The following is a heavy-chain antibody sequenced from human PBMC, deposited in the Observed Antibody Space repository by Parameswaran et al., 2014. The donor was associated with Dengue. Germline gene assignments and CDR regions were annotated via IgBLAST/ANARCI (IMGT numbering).Heavy chain of an antibody. V-gene: IGHV6-1*01. Sequence: SQTLSLTCAISGDSVSSNSAAWNWIRQSPSRGLEWLGRAYYMSRWYHDYAVSVKSRMTINPDTSKNQFSLQLNSVTPEDTAVYYCARVVRQWLDGDDYYYYYGMDVWGQGTTVTVSS. CDR3: ARVVRQWLDGDDYYYYYGMDV. D-gene: IGHD6-19*01. CDR1: GDSVSSNSAA. CDR2: AYYMSRWYH. J-gene: IGHJ6*02.